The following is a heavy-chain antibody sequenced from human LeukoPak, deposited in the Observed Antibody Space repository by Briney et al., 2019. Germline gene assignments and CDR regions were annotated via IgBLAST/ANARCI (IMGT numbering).Heavy chain of an antibody. CDR2: TRYDSTDK. V-gene: IGHV3-30*02. Sequence: GGSLRLSCAASGFTFSSYGMHWVRQAPAKGLEWVAFTRYDSTDKYYADSVKGRFTISRDNSKNTLYLQMNSLYYCAKDQSSERFLDYWGQGTLVTVSS. D-gene: IGHD3-10*01. J-gene: IGHJ4*02. CDR3: RFLDY. CDR1: GFTFSSYG.